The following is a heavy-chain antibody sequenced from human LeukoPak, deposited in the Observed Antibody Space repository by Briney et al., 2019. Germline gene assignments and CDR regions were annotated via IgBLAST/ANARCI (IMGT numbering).Heavy chain of an antibody. CDR1: GFTFSIYS. V-gene: IGHV3-23*01. CDR3: AKRHYSSSWLGYYFDY. Sequence: GGSLRLSCATSGFTFSIYSMNWVRQAPGKGLEWVSAISGSGGSTYYADSVKGRFTISRDNSKNTLYLQMNSLRAEDTAVYYCAKRHYSSSWLGYYFDYWGQGTLVTVSS. J-gene: IGHJ4*02. CDR2: ISGSGGST. D-gene: IGHD6-13*01.